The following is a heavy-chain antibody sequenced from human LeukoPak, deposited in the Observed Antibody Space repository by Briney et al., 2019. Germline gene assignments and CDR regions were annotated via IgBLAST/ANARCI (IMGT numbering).Heavy chain of an antibody. Sequence: GGSLRLSCAASGFVVSSNSMNWVRQAPGRGLEWVSVIYTGDSTYYADSVKGRFTISRDNSKYTMYLQMSSLRAEDTALYYCVRDAVRGFYYGMDVWGQGTTVTVSS. CDR3: VRDAVRGFYYGMDV. J-gene: IGHJ6*02. D-gene: IGHD3-10*01. CDR1: GFVVSSNS. CDR2: IYTGDST. V-gene: IGHV3-53*01.